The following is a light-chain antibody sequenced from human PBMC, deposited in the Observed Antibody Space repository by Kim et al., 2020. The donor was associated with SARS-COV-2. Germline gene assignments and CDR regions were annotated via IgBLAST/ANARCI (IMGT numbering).Light chain of an antibody. CDR2: GKD. CDR3: NCRDHSGNYLP. J-gene: IGLJ2*01. V-gene: IGLV3-19*01. CDR1: SLRDYY. Sequence: SSELTQDPAVSVALGQTVTITCQGDSLRDYYASWYHQRPGQAPKLVMYGKDNRPSGISVRFSGSGSGSTASLTITGAQAEDAGAYYCNCRDHSGNYLPFG.